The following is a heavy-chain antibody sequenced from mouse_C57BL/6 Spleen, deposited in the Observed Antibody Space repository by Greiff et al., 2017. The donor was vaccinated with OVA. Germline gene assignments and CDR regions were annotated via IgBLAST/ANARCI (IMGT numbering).Heavy chain of an antibody. CDR3: ARKGSSEAFDY. CDR2: ICPGDGGT. V-gene: IGHV1-26*01. D-gene: IGHD1-1*01. J-gene: IGHJ2*01. CDR1: GYTFTDYC. Sequence: VQLQQSGPELVQPGASVKISCTASGYTFTDYCMHWVKQSPGKGLEWIGDICPGDGGTHYDPKFKGQATLTVDTSSSTAYLQLSSLTSDDAAVYYCARKGSSEAFDYWGQGTTVTVSS.